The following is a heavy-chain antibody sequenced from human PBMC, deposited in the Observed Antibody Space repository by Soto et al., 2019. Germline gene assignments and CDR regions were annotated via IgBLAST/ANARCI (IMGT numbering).Heavy chain of an antibody. J-gene: IGHJ4*02. CDR3: ARARPYYYDSSGYYYFDY. D-gene: IGHD3-22*01. CDR1: GGSISSYY. CDR2: IYYSGST. V-gene: IGHV4-59*13. Sequence: PSETLSLTCTVSGGSISSYYWSWIRQPPGKGLEWIGYIYYSGSTNYNPSLKSRVTISVDTSKNQFSLKLSSVTAADTAVYYCARARPYYYDSSGYYYFDYWGQGTLVTVSS.